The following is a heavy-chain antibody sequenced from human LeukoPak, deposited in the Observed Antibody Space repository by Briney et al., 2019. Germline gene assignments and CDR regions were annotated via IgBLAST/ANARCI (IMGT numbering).Heavy chain of an antibody. J-gene: IGHJ4*02. CDR1: GWSFSGYY. D-gene: IGHD1-26*01. Sequence: SENLSLNCAVYGWSFSGYYWSWIRPPPGKGLEWIGEINHSGSTNYNPSLKSRITISVDTSKNQFSLKLTSVTAADTAVYYCARDSSSGSYWDFWGQGTLVTVSS. CDR2: INHSGST. CDR3: ARDSSSGSYWDF. V-gene: IGHV4-34*01.